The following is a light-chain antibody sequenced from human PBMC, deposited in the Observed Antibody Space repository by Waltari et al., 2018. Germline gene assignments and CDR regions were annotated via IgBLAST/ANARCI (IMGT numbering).Light chain of an antibody. Sequence: QSDLTQPASVSASPGQSITISCTGTSNDIGGYNYVSWYQQPPGRAPKPMLYDVAKRPSGVSNRFSGSKSGNTASLTISGLQAEDEADYYCSSYRRNSTLVFGTGTKVTVL. J-gene: IGLJ1*01. CDR3: SSYRRNSTLV. V-gene: IGLV2-14*03. CDR1: SNDIGGYNY. CDR2: DVA.